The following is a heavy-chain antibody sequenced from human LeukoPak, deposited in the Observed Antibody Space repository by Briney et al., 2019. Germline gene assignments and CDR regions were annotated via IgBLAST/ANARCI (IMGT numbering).Heavy chain of an antibody. CDR1: GFTFSSYS. Sequence: GGSLRLSCAASGFTFSSYSMNWVRQAPGKGLEWVSSISSSSSYIYYADSVKGRFTISRDNAKNSLYLQMNSLRAEDTAVYYCARGGEEDTVADVLLWFGELPHLYYYYYGMDVWGQGTTVTVSS. J-gene: IGHJ6*02. D-gene: IGHD3-10*01. CDR3: ARGGEEDTVADVLLWFGELPHLYYYYYGMDV. CDR2: ISSSSSYI. V-gene: IGHV3-21*01.